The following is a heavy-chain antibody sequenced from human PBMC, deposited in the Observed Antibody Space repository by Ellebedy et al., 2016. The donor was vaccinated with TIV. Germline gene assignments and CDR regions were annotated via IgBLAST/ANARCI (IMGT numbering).Heavy chain of an antibody. CDR1: GFTFRTYD. Sequence: GESLKISCAASGFTFRTYDKHWVRQTTGKGLEWVSVIGTAGDTYYPGPVKGRFTISRENAKNSLYLQMNSLRAEDTAVYYCARVRFGDTAVDYWGQGTLVTVSS. D-gene: IGHD3-16*01. CDR3: ARVRFGDTAVDY. J-gene: IGHJ4*03. CDR2: IGTAGDT. V-gene: IGHV3-13*01.